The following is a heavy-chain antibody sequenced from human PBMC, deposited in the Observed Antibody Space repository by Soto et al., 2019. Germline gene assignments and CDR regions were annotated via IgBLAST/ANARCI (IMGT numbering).Heavy chain of an antibody. CDR3: ARNSPRYFFDQ. V-gene: IGHV4-31*03. Sequence: NPSETLSLTCTISGGSISSGGYYWSWIRQHPGKGLEWIGYIYDGGSTYSNPSLKSRAIVSVDTSQNQFSLKLSSVTAADTAVYYCARNSPRYFFDQWGRGTLVTV. J-gene: IGHJ4*02. CDR2: IYDGGST. D-gene: IGHD1-26*01. CDR1: GGSISSGGYY.